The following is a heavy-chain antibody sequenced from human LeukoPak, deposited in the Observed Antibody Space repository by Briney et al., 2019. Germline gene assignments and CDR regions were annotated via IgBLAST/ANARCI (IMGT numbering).Heavy chain of an antibody. Sequence: GGSLRLSCAASGFTFSSYAVSWVRQAPGKGLEWVSVISGSGGKTYYADSVKGRFTISRDNSKNTLYLQMNSLRAEDTALYYCAKDPAEYCSGGRCYSPWYFDLWGRGTLVTVSS. CDR1: GFTFSSYA. D-gene: IGHD2-15*01. CDR3: AKDPAEYCSGGRCYSPWYFDL. V-gene: IGHV3-23*01. J-gene: IGHJ2*01. CDR2: ISGSGGKT.